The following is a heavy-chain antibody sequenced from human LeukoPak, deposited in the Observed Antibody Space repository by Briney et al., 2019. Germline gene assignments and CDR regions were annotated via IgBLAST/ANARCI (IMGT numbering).Heavy chain of an antibody. D-gene: IGHD3-10*01. CDR1: GFTFDDYA. Sequence: PGRSLRLSCAASGFTFDDYAMHWVRQAPGKGLEWVSGISWNSGSIGYADSVKGRFTISRDNAKNSLYLQMNSLRAEDTALYYCAKGPYYYGSGRPNYYYYGMDVWGQGTTVTVSS. CDR2: ISWNSGSI. V-gene: IGHV3-9*01. CDR3: AKGPYYYGSGRPNYYYYGMDV. J-gene: IGHJ6*02.